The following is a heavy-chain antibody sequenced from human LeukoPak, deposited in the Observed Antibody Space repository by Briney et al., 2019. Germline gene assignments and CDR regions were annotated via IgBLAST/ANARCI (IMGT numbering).Heavy chain of an antibody. D-gene: IGHD3-22*01. CDR3: ARDSVSDTSGYLFDY. V-gene: IGHV3-48*03. CDR2: ISSSGTI. Sequence: PGGSLRLSCAASGFTFSGYELSWVRQAQGKGLEWVSYISSSGTIYYADSVKGRFTISRDNAKYSLYLQMNSLRAEDTAVYYCARDSVSDTSGYLFDYWGQGILVTVSS. CDR1: GFTFSGYE. J-gene: IGHJ4*02.